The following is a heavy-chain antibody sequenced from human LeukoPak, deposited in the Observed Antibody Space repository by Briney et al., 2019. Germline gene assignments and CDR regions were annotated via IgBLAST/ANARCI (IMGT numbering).Heavy chain of an antibody. V-gene: IGHV4-34*01. D-gene: IGHD1-26*01. J-gene: IGHJ4*02. CDR1: GGSFSGYY. CDR2: INHSGST. CDR3: AMIGSYGDY. Sequence: SETLSLTCAVYGGSFSGYYWSWIRQPPGKGLEWIGEINHSGSTNYNPALKSRVTISVDTSKNQFSLKLTSVTAADTAVYYCAMIGSYGDYWGQRTLVTVSS.